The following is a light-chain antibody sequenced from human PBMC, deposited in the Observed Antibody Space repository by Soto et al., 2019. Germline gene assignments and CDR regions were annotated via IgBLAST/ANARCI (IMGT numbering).Light chain of an antibody. V-gene: IGKV3-15*01. CDR1: QSVSSN. CDR2: GAS. J-gene: IGKJ2*01. Sequence: EIVMTQSPATLSVSPGERATLSCRASQSVSSNLAWYQQKPGQAPRLLIYGASTRATGIPARFSGSGSGTEFTLTISSLQSEDFATYYCQQYDTIPPTFGQGTKL. CDR3: QQYDTIPPT.